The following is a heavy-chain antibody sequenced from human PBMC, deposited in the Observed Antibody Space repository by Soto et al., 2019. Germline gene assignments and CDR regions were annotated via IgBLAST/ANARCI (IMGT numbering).Heavy chain of an antibody. Sequence: EVQLLESGGGLVQPGGSLRLSCAASGFTFSSYAMSWVRQAPGKGLEWVSAISGSGGSTYYADSVKGRFTISRDNSKNTLYLQMNSLRAEDTAVYYCAKDLETWIQLLFWFDPWGQGTLVTVSS. CDR2: ISGSGGST. CDR3: AKDLETWIQLLFWFDP. CDR1: GFTFSSYA. D-gene: IGHD5-18*01. V-gene: IGHV3-23*01. J-gene: IGHJ5*02.